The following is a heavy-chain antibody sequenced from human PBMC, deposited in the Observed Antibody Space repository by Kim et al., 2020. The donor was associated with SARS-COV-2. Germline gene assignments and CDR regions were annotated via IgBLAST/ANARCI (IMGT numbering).Heavy chain of an antibody. CDR1: GFTFSSYW. Sequence: GGSLRLSCAASGFTFSSYWMSWVRQAPGKGLEWVANIKQDGSEKYYVDSVKGRFTISRDNAKNSLYLQMNSLRAEDTAVYYCAREEWVTMVRGVIRYFDYWGQGTLVTVSS. CDR2: IKQDGSEK. D-gene: IGHD3-10*01. J-gene: IGHJ4*02. V-gene: IGHV3-7*01. CDR3: AREEWVTMVRGVIRYFDY.